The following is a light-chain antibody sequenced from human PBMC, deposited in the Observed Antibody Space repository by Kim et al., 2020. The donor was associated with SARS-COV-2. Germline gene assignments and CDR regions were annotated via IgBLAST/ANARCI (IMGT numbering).Light chain of an antibody. J-gene: IGKJ2*01. CDR3: QQYDPSFPYT. V-gene: IGKV3-20*01. Sequence: EIVLTQSPGTLSLSPGERATLCCRTSETISSDYVAWYRHKPGQAPRLLIYGASTRATGIPERFSGSGSGTDFTLTISRLEPEDFAVYYCQQYDPSFPYTFGQGTKLEI. CDR2: GAS. CDR1: ETISSDY.